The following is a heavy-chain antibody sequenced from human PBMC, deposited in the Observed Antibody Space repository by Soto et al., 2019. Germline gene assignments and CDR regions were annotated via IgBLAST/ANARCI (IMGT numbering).Heavy chain of an antibody. D-gene: IGHD3-3*01. CDR1: GGSFSGYY. J-gene: IGHJ6*02. CDR2: VNHSGST. CDR3: ARGCPIYDFWSGYYPDYYYYGMDV. V-gene: IGHV4-34*01. Sequence: SETLSLACAVYGGSFSGYYWSWIRQPPGKGLEWIGEVNHSGSTNYNPSLKSRVTISVDTSKNQFSLKLSSVTAADTAVYYCARGCPIYDFWSGYYPDYYYYGMDVWGQGTTVTVSS.